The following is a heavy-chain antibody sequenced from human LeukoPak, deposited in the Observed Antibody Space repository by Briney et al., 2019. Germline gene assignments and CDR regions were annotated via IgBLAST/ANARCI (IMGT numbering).Heavy chain of an antibody. V-gene: IGHV3-13*01. J-gene: IGHJ3*02. CDR3: ARSGEWGAFDI. CDR2: IGTAGDT. D-gene: IGHD3-10*01. CDR1: GFTFSSYD. Sequence: GGSLRLSCAASGFTFSSYDMHWVRQATGKGLEWVSAIGTAGDTYYPGSVKGRFTISRENAKNSLYLQMNSLRAGDTAVYYCARSGEWGAFDIWGQGTVVTVSS.